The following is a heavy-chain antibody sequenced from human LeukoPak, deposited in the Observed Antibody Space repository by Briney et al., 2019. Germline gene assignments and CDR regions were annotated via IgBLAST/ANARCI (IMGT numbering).Heavy chain of an antibody. J-gene: IGHJ5*02. CDR2: IYYSGST. CDR3: ASGPVHNWFDP. V-gene: IGHV4-30-4*01. Sequence: PSETLSLTCTVSGGSVSSGDYYWSWIRQTPGKGLEWIGYIYYSGSTYYNPSLKSRLTISVDTSKNQFSLKLSSVTAADTAVYYCASGPVHNWFDPWGQGTLVTVS. CDR1: GGSVSSGDYY.